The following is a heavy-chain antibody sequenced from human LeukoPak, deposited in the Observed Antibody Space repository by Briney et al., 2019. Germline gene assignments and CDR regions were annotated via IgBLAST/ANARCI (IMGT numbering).Heavy chain of an antibody. J-gene: IGHJ4*02. CDR2: IIPIFGTA. V-gene: IGHV1-69*13. CDR3: ARVAGGGDRLAGNYFDY. CDR1: GGTFSSYA. D-gene: IGHD2-21*02. Sequence: SVKVSCTASGGTFSSYAISWVRQAPGQGLEWMGGIIPIFGTANYAQKFQGRVTITADESTSTAYMELSSLRSEDTAVYYCARVAGGGDRLAGNYFDYWGQGTLVTVSS.